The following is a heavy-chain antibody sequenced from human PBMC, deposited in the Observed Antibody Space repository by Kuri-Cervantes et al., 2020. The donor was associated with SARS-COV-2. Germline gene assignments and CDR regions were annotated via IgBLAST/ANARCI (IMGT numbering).Heavy chain of an antibody. CDR1: GFTFSGYT. D-gene: IGHD2-21*01. CDR3: ARVAGEGPIYYYYMDV. J-gene: IGHJ6*03. V-gene: IGHV3-21*01. CDR2: ISGSGSYM. Sequence: RGSLRLSCVATGFTFSGYTMNWVRQAPGKALQWVSSISGSGSYMYYADSVKGRFTVSRDSAKNSLYLQMNSLRGEDTAVYYCARVAGEGPIYYYYMDVWGKGTTVTVSS.